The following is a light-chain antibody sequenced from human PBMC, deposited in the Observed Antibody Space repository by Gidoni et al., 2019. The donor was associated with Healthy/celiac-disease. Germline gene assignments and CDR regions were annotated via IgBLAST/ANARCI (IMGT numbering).Light chain of an antibody. CDR3: QQYNNWPPVT. J-gene: IGKJ5*01. Sequence: EIVITLSPATLSVSPGERATLSCRASQSVSSNLAWYQQKPGQAPRLLIYGASTRAAGIPARFSGSGSGTEFTLTISSLQCEDFAVYYCQQYNNWPPVTFGQGTRLEIK. V-gene: IGKV3-15*01. CDR2: GAS. CDR1: QSVSSN.